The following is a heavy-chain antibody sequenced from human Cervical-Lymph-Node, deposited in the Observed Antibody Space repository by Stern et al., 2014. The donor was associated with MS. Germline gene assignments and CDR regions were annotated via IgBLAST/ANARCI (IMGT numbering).Heavy chain of an antibody. J-gene: IGHJ4*02. CDR1: GYKFSIYW. D-gene: IGHD1-14*01. CDR2: IYPGDSEP. CDR3: ARQTTAWASDV. Sequence: VQLVQSGAELIRPGESLKISCKGSGYKFSIYWIAWVRQMPGKGLEWLGIIYPGDSEPRSRPSLQGQVTMSADKSTSTAYLQWSSLNASDTAMYFCARQTTAWASDVWGQGTLVTVSS. V-gene: IGHV5-51*01.